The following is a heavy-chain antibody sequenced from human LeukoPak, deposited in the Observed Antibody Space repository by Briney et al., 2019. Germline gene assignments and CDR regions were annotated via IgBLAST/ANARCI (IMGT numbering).Heavy chain of an antibody. Sequence: GGSLRLSCAASGFTFSDYYMSWIRQAPGKGLEWVSYISSSGNTKYYADSVKGRFTISRDNAKNSLYLQMNSLRAEDTAVYCCAGDHCSGGSCYSGYFYDMDVWGQGTTVTVSS. CDR1: GFTFSDYY. CDR2: ISSSGNTK. J-gene: IGHJ6*02. D-gene: IGHD2-15*01. V-gene: IGHV3-11*01. CDR3: AGDHCSGGSCYSGYFYDMDV.